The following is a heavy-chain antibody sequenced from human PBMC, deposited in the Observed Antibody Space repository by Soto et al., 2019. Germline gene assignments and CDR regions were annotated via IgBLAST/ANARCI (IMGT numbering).Heavy chain of an antibody. Sequence: QVQLQESGPGLVKPSQTLSLTCTVSGGSISSGGYYWSWIRQHPGKGLEWIGYIYYSGSTYYNPSLKSRVTISVDTSKNQFSLKLSSVTAADTAVYYCCSLAYCGGDCYSGYFQHWGQGTLVTVSS. CDR1: GGSISSGGYY. J-gene: IGHJ1*01. V-gene: IGHV4-31*03. CDR3: CSLAYCGGDCYSGYFQH. D-gene: IGHD2-21*02. CDR2: IYYSGST.